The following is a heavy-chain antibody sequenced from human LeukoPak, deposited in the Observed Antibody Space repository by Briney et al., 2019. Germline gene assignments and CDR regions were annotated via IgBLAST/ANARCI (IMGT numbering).Heavy chain of an antibody. Sequence: ASVKVSCKASGYTFTGYYMHWVRQAPGQGLEWMGWINPNSGGTNYAQEFQGRVTMTRDTSISTAYMELSRLRSDDTAVYYCARSLTTGTTFSFDYWGQGTLVTVSS. CDR1: GYTFTGYY. D-gene: IGHD1-1*01. CDR3: ARSLTTGTTFSFDY. CDR2: INPNSGGT. J-gene: IGHJ4*02. V-gene: IGHV1-2*02.